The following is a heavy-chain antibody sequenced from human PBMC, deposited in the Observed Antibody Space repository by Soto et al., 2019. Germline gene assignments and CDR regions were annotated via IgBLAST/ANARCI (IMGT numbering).Heavy chain of an antibody. Sequence: EVQLLESGGGLVQRGGSLRLSCAASGFTFSSYAMTWVRQAPGKGLEWVSAISGSDGTTYYADSVKGRFTISRDNSKNTLYLQMNSLRAEDTAVYYCAKDRSSGWPYYFDYWGQGTLVTVSS. CDR1: GFTFSSYA. CDR2: ISGSDGTT. J-gene: IGHJ4*02. V-gene: IGHV3-23*01. D-gene: IGHD6-19*01. CDR3: AKDRSSGWPYYFDY.